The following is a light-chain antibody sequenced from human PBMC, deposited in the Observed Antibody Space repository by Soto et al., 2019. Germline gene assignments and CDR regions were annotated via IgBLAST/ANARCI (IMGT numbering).Light chain of an antibody. CDR1: RSISSTY. J-gene: IGKJ2*01. Sequence: EIVLTQSPGTLSLSPGERATLSCRASRSISSTYLAWYQQKPGQAPRLLIYGASSRATGIPDRFSGSGSVTDFTLTISSLEPEDVAVYYCQQYGGSPPYTFGQGTKLEIK. CDR3: QQYGGSPPYT. V-gene: IGKV3-20*01. CDR2: GAS.